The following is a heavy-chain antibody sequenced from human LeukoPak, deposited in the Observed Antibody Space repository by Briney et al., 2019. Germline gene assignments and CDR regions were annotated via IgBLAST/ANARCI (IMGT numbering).Heavy chain of an antibody. J-gene: IGHJ6*02. CDR2: ISAYNDNT. CDR3: ARVRITIFGVVIIRDYYYGMDV. CDR1: GYTFTSYG. V-gene: IGHV1-18*01. Sequence: GASVKVSCKASGYTFTSYGISWVRQAPGQGLEWMGWISAYNDNTNYAQKLQGRVTMTTDTSTSTAYMELRSLRSDDTAVYYCARVRITIFGVVIIRDYYYGMDVWGQGTTVTVSS. D-gene: IGHD3-3*01.